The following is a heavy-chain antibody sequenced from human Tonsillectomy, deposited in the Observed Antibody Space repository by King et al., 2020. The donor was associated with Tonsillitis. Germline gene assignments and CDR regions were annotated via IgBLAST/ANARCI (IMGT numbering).Heavy chain of an antibody. J-gene: IGHJ6*03. Sequence: VQLVESGGGVVQPGRSLRLSCAASGFAFSRYGMHWVRQAPGKGLEGVAIMSYDGATKYSADSVRGRFAISRDNSKNTLFLHMHSLGAEDTAVYYCAKDLGSSSSSGTGMDVWGEGTTVTVSS. CDR2: MSYDGATK. CDR3: AKDLGSSSSSGTGMDV. V-gene: IGHV3-30*18. D-gene: IGHD6-6*01. CDR1: GFAFSRYG.